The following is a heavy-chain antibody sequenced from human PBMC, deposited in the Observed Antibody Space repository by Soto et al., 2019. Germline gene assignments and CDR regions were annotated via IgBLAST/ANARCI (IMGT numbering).Heavy chain of an antibody. CDR2: VDHSGST. D-gene: IGHD6-19*01. CDR1: GGSFSGYY. Sequence: SETLSLTCAVYGGSFSGYYWTWIRQAPGKGLEWIGEVDHSGSTRYNPSLKSRVTISVHTSNSQFSLELSSVTAADTAVYYCARGLITGSHYSGGWYYFDSWGQGTQVTVSS. V-gene: IGHV4-34*01. J-gene: IGHJ4*02. CDR3: ARGLITGSHYSGGWYYFDS.